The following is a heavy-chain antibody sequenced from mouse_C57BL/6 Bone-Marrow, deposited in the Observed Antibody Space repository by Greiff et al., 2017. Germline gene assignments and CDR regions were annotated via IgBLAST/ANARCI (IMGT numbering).Heavy chain of an antibody. CDR3: ARDYGSSYWYFDV. Sequence: VKLQESGPELVKPGASVKLSCKASGYTFTSYDITWVKQRPGQGLEWIGWIYPRGGSTKYNEKFKGKATLTVDTSSSTAYMELHSLTSEDSAVYFCARDYGSSYWYFDVWGTGTTVTVSS. J-gene: IGHJ1*03. D-gene: IGHD1-1*01. V-gene: IGHV1-85*01. CDR2: IYPRGGST. CDR1: GYTFTSYD.